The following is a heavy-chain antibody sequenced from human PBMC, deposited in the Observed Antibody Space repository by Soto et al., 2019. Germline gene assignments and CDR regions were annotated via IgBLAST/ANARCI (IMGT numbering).Heavy chain of an antibody. CDR1: GFTFSSYA. CDR3: ARELSGWHGGGFDY. V-gene: IGHV3-30-3*01. Sequence: ESGGGVVQPGRSLRLSCAASGFTFSSYAMHWVRQAPGKGLEWVAVISYDGSNKYYADSVKGRFTISRDNSKNTLYLQMNSLRAEDTAVYYCARELSGWHGGGFDYWGQGTLVTVSS. J-gene: IGHJ4*02. CDR2: ISYDGSNK. D-gene: IGHD6-19*01.